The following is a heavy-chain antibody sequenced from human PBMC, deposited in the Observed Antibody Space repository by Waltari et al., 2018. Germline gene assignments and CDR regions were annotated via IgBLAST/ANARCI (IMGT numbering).Heavy chain of an antibody. V-gene: IGHV3-7*01. Sequence: EVQLVESGGGLVQPGGSLRLSCAASGFTFSSYWMSWVRQAPGKGLEWVANIKQDGSEKYYVDSVKGRFTISRDHAKNSLYLQMNSLRGEGTAVYYCAGDSGSWYQGGGLDVWGQGTTVTVSS. D-gene: IGHD6-13*01. CDR3: AGDSGSWYQGGGLDV. CDR2: IKQDGSEK. CDR1: GFTFSSYW. J-gene: IGHJ6*02.